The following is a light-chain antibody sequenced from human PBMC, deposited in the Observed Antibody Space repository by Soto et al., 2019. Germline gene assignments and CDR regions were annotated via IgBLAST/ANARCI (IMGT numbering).Light chain of an antibody. Sequence: QSVLTQPPSVSGAPGQRVTISCTASSSNIGAGYDVPWYQQLPGTAPKLLIYGNTNRPSGVPDRFSGSKSGTSASLAITGLQAEDEADYSCQSYDSSLSAWVFGGGTKLTVL. CDR2: GNT. V-gene: IGLV1-40*01. CDR1: SSNIGAGYD. J-gene: IGLJ3*02. CDR3: QSYDSSLSAWV.